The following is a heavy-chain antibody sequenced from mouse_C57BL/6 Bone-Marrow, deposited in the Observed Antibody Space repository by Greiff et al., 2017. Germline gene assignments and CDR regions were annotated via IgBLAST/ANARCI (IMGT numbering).Heavy chain of an antibody. V-gene: IGHV1-61*01. D-gene: IGHD1-1*01. CDR3: AREGHYYGSSYDYFDY. CDR2: IYPSDSET. J-gene: IGHJ2*01. Sequence: VQLQQSGAELVRPGSSVKLSCKASGYTFTSYWMDWVKQRPGQGLEWIGNIYPSDSETHYNQKFKDKATLTVDKSSSTAYMQLSSLTSEDSAVYYCAREGHYYGSSYDYFDYWGQGTTLTVSS. CDR1: GYTFTSYW.